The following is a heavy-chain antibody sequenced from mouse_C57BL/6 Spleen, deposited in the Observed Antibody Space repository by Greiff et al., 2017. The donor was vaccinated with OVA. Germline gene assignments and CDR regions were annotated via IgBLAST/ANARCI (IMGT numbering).Heavy chain of an antibody. J-gene: IGHJ2*01. CDR3: ARYYGSREGYYFDY. Sequence: VQRVESGPELVKPGASVKISCKASGYAFSSSWMNWVKQRPGKGLEWIGRIYPGDGDTNYNGKFKGKATLTADKSSSTAYMQLSSLTSEDSAVYFCARYYGSREGYYFDYWGQGTTLTVSS. V-gene: IGHV1-82*01. CDR2: IYPGDGDT. CDR1: GYAFSSSW. D-gene: IGHD1-1*01.